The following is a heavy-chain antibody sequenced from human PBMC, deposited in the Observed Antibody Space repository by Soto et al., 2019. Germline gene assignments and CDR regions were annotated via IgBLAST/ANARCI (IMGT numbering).Heavy chain of an antibody. Sequence: GSLRLSCAASGFTFSSYAMSWVRQVPGKGLEWIGFIHYSGSTNYNPSLKGRVTMSVDTSKNQFSLKLTSVNTADTAIYYCTRGGDPYKTGHWGQGTLVTVSS. J-gene: IGHJ4*02. CDR3: TRGGDPYKTGH. D-gene: IGHD2-21*01. CDR1: GFTFSSYA. V-gene: IGHV4-59*01. CDR2: IHYSGST.